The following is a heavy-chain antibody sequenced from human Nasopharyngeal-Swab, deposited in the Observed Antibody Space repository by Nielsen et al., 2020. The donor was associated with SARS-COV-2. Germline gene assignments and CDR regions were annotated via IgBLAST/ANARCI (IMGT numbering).Heavy chain of an antibody. CDR2: IYTSGST. V-gene: IGHV4-4*07. J-gene: IGHJ4*02. CDR1: GGSISSYY. D-gene: IGHD6-6*01. CDR3: ARVGTIAARWGYFDH. Sequence: SETLSLTCTVSGGSISSYYWSWIRQPAGKGLEWIGRIYTSGSTNYNPSLKSRVTISVDTSKNQFSLKLSSVTAADTAVYYCARVGTIAARWGYFDHWGQGTLVTVSS.